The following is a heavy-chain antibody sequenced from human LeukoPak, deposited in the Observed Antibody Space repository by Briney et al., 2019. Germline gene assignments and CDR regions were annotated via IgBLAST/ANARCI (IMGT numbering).Heavy chain of an antibody. V-gene: IGHV4-59*01. CDR3: ARLAARRGYYYSGMDV. J-gene: IGHJ6*02. CDR1: GGSLSGFY. CDR2: VYSSGSSGIT. Sequence: SETLSLTCTVSGGSLSGFYWSWIRQPPGKQFEWIGYVYSSGSSGITTYNPSLQSRIIISQDTSKNDFSLKLTSVTAADAAVYYCARLAARRGYYYSGMDVWGQGTTVTVSS. D-gene: IGHD3-10*01.